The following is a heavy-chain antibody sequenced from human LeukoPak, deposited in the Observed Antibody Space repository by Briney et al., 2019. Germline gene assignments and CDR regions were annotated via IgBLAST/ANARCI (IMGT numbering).Heavy chain of an antibody. V-gene: IGHV1-69*05. D-gene: IGHD6-19*01. CDR3: ARGGWSPDYYYYYYMDV. Sequence: GASVKVSCKASGGTFSSHAISWVRQAPGQGLEWMGGIIPIFGTADYAQKFQGRVTITTDESTSTAYMELSSLRSEDTAVYYCARGGWSPDYYYYYYMDVWGKGTTVTVSS. J-gene: IGHJ6*03. CDR2: IIPIFGTA. CDR1: GGTFSSHA.